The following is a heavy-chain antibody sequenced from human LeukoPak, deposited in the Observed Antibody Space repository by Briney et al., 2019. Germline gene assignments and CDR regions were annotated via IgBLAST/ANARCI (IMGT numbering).Heavy chain of an antibody. V-gene: IGHV3-30-3*01. CDR2: ISYDGSNK. CDR1: GFTFSSYA. D-gene: IGHD3-22*01. J-gene: IGHJ5*02. Sequence: GGSLRLSCAASGFTFSSYAMHWVRQAPGKGLEWVVVISYDGSNKYYADSVKGRFTISRDNSKNTLYLQMNSLRAEDTAVYYCVRGSRSTMIVVVQGWFDPWGQGTLVTVSS. CDR3: VRGSRSTMIVVVQGWFDP.